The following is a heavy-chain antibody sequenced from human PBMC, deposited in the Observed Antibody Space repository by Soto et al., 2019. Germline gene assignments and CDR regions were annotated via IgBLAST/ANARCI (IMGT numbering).Heavy chain of an antibody. Sequence: PSETLALTCTVSGGSISSSSYYWGWIRQPPGKGLEWIGSIYYSGSTYYNPSLKSRVTISVDTSKNQFSLKLSSVTAADTAVYYCARHKPHGDSYWYFELWGRGTLVTVSS. D-gene: IGHD4-17*01. CDR2: IYYSGST. CDR1: GGSISSSSYY. CDR3: ARHKPHGDSYWYFEL. V-gene: IGHV4-39*01. J-gene: IGHJ2*01.